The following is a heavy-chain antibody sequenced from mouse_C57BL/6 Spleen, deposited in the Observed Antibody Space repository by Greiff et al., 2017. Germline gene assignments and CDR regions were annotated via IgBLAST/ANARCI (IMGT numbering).Heavy chain of an antibody. CDR2: ISNLAYSI. V-gene: IGHV5-15*01. D-gene: IGHD1-1*01. CDR3: ARLGSSYEYFDV. CDR1: GFTFSDYG. J-gene: IGHJ1*03. Sequence: EVKLMESGGGLVQPGGSLKLSCAASGFTFSDYGMAWVRQAPRKGPEWVAFISNLAYSIYYADTVTGRFTISRENAKNTLYLEMSSLRSEDTAMYYCARLGSSYEYFDVWGTGTTVTVSS.